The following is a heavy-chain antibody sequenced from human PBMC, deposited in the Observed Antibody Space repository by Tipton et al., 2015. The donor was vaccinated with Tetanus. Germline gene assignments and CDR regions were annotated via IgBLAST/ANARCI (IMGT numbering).Heavy chain of an antibody. D-gene: IGHD2-15*01. Sequence: SLRLSCATSGLFFKNAWMNWVRQAPGKGLEWLAVSWYDGTDKYYADSVKGRFTISRDNSKNTLYLQMNSLRAEDTVLYYCAREADCSGGSCFSGDFDTWGQGTQVTVSS. CDR2: SWYDGTDK. CDR3: AREADCSGGSCFSGDFDT. V-gene: IGHV3-33*08. CDR1: GLFFKNAW. J-gene: IGHJ4*02.